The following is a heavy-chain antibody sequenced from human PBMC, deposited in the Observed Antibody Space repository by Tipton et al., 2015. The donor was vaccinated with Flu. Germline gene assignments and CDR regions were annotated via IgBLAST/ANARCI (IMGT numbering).Heavy chain of an antibody. D-gene: IGHD3-22*01. CDR1: GYTFTTYG. V-gene: IGHV1-46*01. Sequence: QVQLVQSGAEVKKPGASVKVSCKASGYTFTTYGVSWVRQAPGQGLEWMGIINPSGGSTSYAQKFQGRVTMTRDTSTSTVYMELSSLRSEDTAVYYCARGTPVYDSSGNLGAFDIWGQGTMVTVSS. J-gene: IGHJ3*02. CDR3: ARGTPVYDSSGNLGAFDI. CDR2: INPSGGST.